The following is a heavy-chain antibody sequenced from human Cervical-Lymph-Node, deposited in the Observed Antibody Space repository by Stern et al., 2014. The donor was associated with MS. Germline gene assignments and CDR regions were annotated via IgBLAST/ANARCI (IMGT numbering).Heavy chain of an antibody. J-gene: IGHJ4*02. Sequence: EVQLVESGAEVKKPGESLKISCKLSGYSFTIYYIAWVRQMPGKGLEWMGVIFPYVSATTYSPSFQGQVTISADKSISTAYLQWSSLRASDTAMYYCARHVQGFDYWGQGTLVTVSS. CDR1: GYSFTIYY. V-gene: IGHV5-51*01. CDR2: IFPYVSAT. CDR3: ARHVQGFDY.